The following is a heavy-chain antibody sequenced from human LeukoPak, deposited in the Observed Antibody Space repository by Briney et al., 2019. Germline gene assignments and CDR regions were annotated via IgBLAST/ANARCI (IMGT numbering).Heavy chain of an antibody. Sequence: GGSLRLSCAASGFTFRSYWMSWVRQAPGKGLEWVANIKQDGSEKYYVDSVKGRFTISRDNAKNSLYLQMNSLRAEDTAVYYCAREGGVAAAGDYWGQGTLVTVSS. CDR3: AREGGVAAAGDY. V-gene: IGHV3-7*03. CDR1: GFTFRSYW. CDR2: IKQDGSEK. D-gene: IGHD6-13*01. J-gene: IGHJ4*02.